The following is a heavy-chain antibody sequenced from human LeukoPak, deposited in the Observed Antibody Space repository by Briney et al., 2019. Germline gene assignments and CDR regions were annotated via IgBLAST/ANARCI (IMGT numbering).Heavy chain of an antibody. Sequence: SVKVSCKASGGAFSSYAISWVRQAPGQGLEWMGGIIPIFGTANYAQKFQGRVTITADESTSTAYMELSSLRSEDTAVYYCARRDYYGSGSYRPQYYYYYYGMDVWGQGTTVTVSS. CDR1: GGAFSSYA. CDR2: IIPIFGTA. J-gene: IGHJ6*02. V-gene: IGHV1-69*13. D-gene: IGHD3-10*01. CDR3: ARRDYYGSGSYRPQYYYYYYGMDV.